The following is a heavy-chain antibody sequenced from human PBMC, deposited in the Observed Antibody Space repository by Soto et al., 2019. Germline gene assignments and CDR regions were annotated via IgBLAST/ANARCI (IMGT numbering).Heavy chain of an antibody. V-gene: IGHV3-33*01. CDR1: GVTFSNYG. Sequence: QVPLVESGGGVVQPGRSLRLSCEASGVTFSNYGMHWVRQAPGKGLEWVAVIWNDGTSRYYADSVKGRFTISRDNSKNTLFLQMNNLRAEETAVYYCARPDIVAAIGGALDCWGQGTLVTVSS. CDR2: IWNDGTSR. J-gene: IGHJ4*02. D-gene: IGHD5-12*01. CDR3: ARPDIVAAIGGALDC.